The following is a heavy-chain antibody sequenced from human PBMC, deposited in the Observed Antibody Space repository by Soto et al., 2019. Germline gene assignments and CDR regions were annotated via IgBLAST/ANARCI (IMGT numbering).Heavy chain of an antibody. J-gene: IGHJ4*02. Sequence: PGGSLRLSCAASGFTFSSYAMHWVRQAPGKGLEWVAVISYDGSNKYYADSVKGRSTISRDNSKNTLYLQMNSLRAEDTAVYYCARADLGYCTNGVCYTGLGGYWGQGTLVTVSS. D-gene: IGHD2-8*01. CDR3: ARADLGYCTNGVCYTGLGGY. CDR1: GFTFSSYA. V-gene: IGHV3-30-3*01. CDR2: ISYDGSNK.